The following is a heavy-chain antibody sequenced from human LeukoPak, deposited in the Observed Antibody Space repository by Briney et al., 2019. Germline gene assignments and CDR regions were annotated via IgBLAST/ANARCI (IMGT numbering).Heavy chain of an antibody. CDR3: ARGAIAAAGRSGYYYYMDV. V-gene: IGHV1-2*02. CDR1: GYTFTSYY. J-gene: IGHJ6*03. D-gene: IGHD6-13*01. CDR2: INPNSGGT. Sequence: ASVKVSCKASGYTFTSYYMHGVRQAPAQGLEWMGGINPNSGGTNYAQKFQGRVTMTRDTSIRTAYMEMSRLRYDDTAVYYCARGAIAAAGRSGYYYYMDVWGKGITVTVSS.